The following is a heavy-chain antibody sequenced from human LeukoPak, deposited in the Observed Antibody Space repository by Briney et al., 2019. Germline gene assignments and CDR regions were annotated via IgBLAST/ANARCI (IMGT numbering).Heavy chain of an antibody. V-gene: IGHV3-43*02. J-gene: IGHJ4*02. CDR3: ARALPDYFDY. CDR2: ISRDGGTT. Sequence: GGSLRHSCVASGFTFDDYAMHWVRPAPWKGLEWVSLISRDGGTTYSADSVKGRFTISRDNSKNSLYLQMNSLRSEDTALYYCARALPDYFDYWGQGTLVTVSS. CDR1: GFTFDDYA.